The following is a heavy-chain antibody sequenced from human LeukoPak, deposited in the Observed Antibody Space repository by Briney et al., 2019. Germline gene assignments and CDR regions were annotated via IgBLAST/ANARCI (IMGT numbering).Heavy chain of an antibody. CDR3: ARDPGARDGYNWYFDL. Sequence: GASVKVSCKASGGTFSSYTTSWVRQAPGQGLEWMGRIIPILGIANYAQKFQGRVTITADKSTSTAYMELSSLRSEDTAVYYCARDPGARDGYNWYFDLWGRGTLVTVSS. CDR2: IIPILGIA. D-gene: IGHD5-24*01. V-gene: IGHV1-69*04. CDR1: GGTFSSYT. J-gene: IGHJ2*01.